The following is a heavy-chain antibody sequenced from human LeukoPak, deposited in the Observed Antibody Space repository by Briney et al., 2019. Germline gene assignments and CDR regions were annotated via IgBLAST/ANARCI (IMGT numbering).Heavy chain of an antibody. CDR1: GYTFTSYG. CDR2: ISAYNGNT. CDR3: AAATVVVPAAEPRV. J-gene: IGHJ3*01. D-gene: IGHD2-2*01. Sequence: ASVKVSCKASGYTFTSYGISWVRQAPGQGLEWMGWISAYNGNTNYAQKLQGRVTMTTDTSTSTAYMELRSLRSDDTAVYYCAAATVVVPAAEPRVWGQGTMVTVSS. V-gene: IGHV1-18*01.